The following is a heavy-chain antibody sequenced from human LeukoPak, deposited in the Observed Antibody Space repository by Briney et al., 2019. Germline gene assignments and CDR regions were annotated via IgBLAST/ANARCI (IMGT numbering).Heavy chain of an antibody. J-gene: IGHJ5*02. CDR1: GFTFSDYY. CDR3: ARDGNGGSGWYVSLYPNWFDP. V-gene: IGHV3-11*01. CDR2: ISSSGSTI. Sequence: PGGSLRLSCAASGFTFSDYYMSWIRQAPGKGLEWVSYISSSGSTIYYADSVKGRFTISRDNAKNSLYLQMNSLRAEDTALYYCARDGNGGSGWYVSLYPNWFDPWGQGTLVTVSS. D-gene: IGHD6-19*01.